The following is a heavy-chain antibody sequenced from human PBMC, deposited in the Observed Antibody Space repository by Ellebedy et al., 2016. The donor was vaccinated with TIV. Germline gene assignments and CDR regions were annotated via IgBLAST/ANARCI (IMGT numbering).Heavy chain of an antibody. Sequence: GESLKISCAASGFTFRSYWMSWVRQAPGKGLEWVANIKQDGSEKYYVDSVKGRFTISRDNAKNSLYLQMNSLRAEDTAVYYCARVYDSIDYWGQGTLVTVS. V-gene: IGHV3-7*02. D-gene: IGHD3-22*01. CDR3: ARVYDSIDY. J-gene: IGHJ4*02. CDR1: GFTFRSYW. CDR2: IKQDGSEK.